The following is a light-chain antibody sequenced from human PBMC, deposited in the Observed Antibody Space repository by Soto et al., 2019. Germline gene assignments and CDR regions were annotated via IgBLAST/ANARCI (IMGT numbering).Light chain of an antibody. Sequence: DIQMTQSPSTLSASVGDIVTINFRASQSISSWLACYQQTPGKAPKLLIYKASSLESGVPSRFSGSGSGTEFTLTISSLQPDDFATYYCQQYNSYRTFGQGTKVDIK. J-gene: IGKJ1*01. V-gene: IGKV1-5*03. CDR3: QQYNSYRT. CDR2: KAS. CDR1: QSISSW.